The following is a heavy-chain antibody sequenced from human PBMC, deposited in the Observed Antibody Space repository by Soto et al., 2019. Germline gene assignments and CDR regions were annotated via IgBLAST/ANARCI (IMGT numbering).Heavy chain of an antibody. V-gene: IGHV1-3*01. D-gene: IGHD5-18*01. J-gene: IGHJ4*02. CDR2: INAGNGNT. CDR3: ARDPGYSYGFPLDY. CDR1: GYTFTSYA. Sequence: ASVKVSCKASGYTFTSYAMHWLRQAPGQRLEWMGWINAGNGNTKYSQKFQGRVTITRDTSASTAYMELSSLRSEDTAVYYCARDPGYSYGFPLDYWGQGTLVTVSS.